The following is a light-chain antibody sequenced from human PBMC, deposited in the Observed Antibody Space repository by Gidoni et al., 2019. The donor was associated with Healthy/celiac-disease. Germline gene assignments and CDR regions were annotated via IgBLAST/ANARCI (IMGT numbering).Light chain of an antibody. CDR3: QQYGSSLIT. J-gene: IGKJ1*01. V-gene: IGKV3-20*01. Sequence: EIVLTQSPGTLSLSQGERATLSCRDSQSVSSSYLDWYQQKPGQAPRLLIYGASSRATGIPDRFSGSGSGTDFTLTISRLEPEDFGVYYCQQYGSSLITFGQGTKVEIK. CDR1: QSVSSSY. CDR2: GAS.